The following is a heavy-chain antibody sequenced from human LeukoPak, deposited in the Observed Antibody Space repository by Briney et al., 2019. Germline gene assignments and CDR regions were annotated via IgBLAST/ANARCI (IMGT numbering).Heavy chain of an antibody. V-gene: IGHV3-23*01. Sequence: GGSLRLSCAASGFTFSSYAMTWVRQAPGKGLEWVSSITNTSGDTYYADSVKGRFTISRDNSKNMLYLQMNSLRAEDTAVYYWAKATEGMYYFNDCGQGTLVTVSS. CDR1: GFTFSSYA. CDR3: AKATEGMYYFND. CDR2: ITNTSGDT. J-gene: IGHJ4*02.